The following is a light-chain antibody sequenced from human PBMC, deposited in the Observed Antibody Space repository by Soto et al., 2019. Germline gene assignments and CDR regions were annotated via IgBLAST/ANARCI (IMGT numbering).Light chain of an antibody. V-gene: IGLV9-49*01. CDR1: SGYSNYK. J-gene: IGLJ2*01. Sequence: QSVLTQPPSASASLGASVTLTCTLSSGYSNYKVDWYQQRPGKGPRFVMRVGTGGIVGSKGDGIPDRFSVLGSGLNRSLTIKNIQEEDESDYHCGTDHGSGSYFVVIFGGGTKLTVL. CDR2: VGTGGIVG. CDR3: GTDHGSGSYFVVI.